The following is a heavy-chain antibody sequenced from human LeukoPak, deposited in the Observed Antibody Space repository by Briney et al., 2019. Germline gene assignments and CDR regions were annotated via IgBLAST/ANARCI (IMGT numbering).Heavy chain of an antibody. CDR2: INHSVST. CDR1: GRSFSGHY. Sequence: SESLSLTCAVYGRSFSGHYWSWIRQPPGKGLEWLGEINHSVSTNYNPPLKTRVTTPVDMSKNQFFLKLSSLKAAARDVIYCGRGQHRRVYWGQGTLDTVSP. CDR3: GRGQHRRVY. D-gene: IGHD2-2*01. V-gene: IGHV4-34*01. J-gene: IGHJ4*02.